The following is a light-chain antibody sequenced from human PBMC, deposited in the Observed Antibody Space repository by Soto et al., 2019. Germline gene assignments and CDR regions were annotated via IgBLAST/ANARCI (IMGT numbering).Light chain of an antibody. CDR1: QSVHNN. CDR3: QQYEIWPLT. CDR2: DIS. Sequence: EVVMTQSPATLSVSPGDRATLSCRASQSVHNNLAWYQQKPGQAPRLLTFDISTRATDMPIRFTGRGSGTDFTLTITSLQSEDSAVYYGQQYEIWPLTFGGGTKVVSK. V-gene: IGKV3-15*01. J-gene: IGKJ4*01.